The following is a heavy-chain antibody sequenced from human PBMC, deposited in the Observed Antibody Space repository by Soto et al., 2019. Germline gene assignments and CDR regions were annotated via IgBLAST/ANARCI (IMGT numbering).Heavy chain of an antibody. CDR1: GFTFSSYA. D-gene: IGHD1-26*01. J-gene: IGHJ4*02. CDR3: AKDLRGWELLPLYY. CDR2: ISGSGGST. Sequence: GGSLRLSCAASGFTFSSYAMSWVRQAPGKGLEWVSAISGSGGSTYYADSVKGRFTISRDNSKNTLYLQMNSLRAEDTAVYYCAKDLRGWELLPLYYWGQGTLVTVSS. V-gene: IGHV3-23*01.